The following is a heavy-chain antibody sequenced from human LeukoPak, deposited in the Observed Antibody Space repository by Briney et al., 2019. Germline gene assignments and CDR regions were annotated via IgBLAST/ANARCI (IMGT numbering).Heavy chain of an antibody. D-gene: IGHD3-22*01. CDR3: AKDSDYYHSSGYYYAYFQH. V-gene: IGHV3-30-3*01. Sequence: QPGGSLRLSCAASGFTFSSYAMHWVRQAPGKGLEWVAAISYDGSNKYYADSVKSRFTISRDNSKNTLYLQMNSLRAEDTAVYYCAKDSDYYHSSGYYYAYFQHWGQGTLVTVSS. CDR2: ISYDGSNK. CDR1: GFTFSSYA. J-gene: IGHJ1*01.